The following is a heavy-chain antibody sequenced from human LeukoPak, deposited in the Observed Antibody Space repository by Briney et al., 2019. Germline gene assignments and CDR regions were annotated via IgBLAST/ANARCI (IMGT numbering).Heavy chain of an antibody. V-gene: IGHV4-34*01. Sequence: SETLSLTCAVYGGSFSGYYWSWIRQPPGKGLEWIGEINHSGSTNYNPSLKSRVAISVDTSKNQFSLKLSSVTAADTAVYYCARDRLQLQSWGQGTLVTVSS. J-gene: IGHJ5*02. CDR2: INHSGST. CDR3: ARDRLQLQS. CDR1: GGSFSGYY. D-gene: IGHD1-1*01.